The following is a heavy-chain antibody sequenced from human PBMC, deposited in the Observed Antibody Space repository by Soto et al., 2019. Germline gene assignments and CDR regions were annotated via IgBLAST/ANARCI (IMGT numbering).Heavy chain of an antibody. CDR2: IYYSGST. CDR3: ARDEYVYVRGSYRYNVIAFDL. Sequence: PSETLSLTCTVSGGSISSGGYSWSWIRQHPGKGLEWIGYIYYSGSTYYNPSLTSRVTISVDTSKNQFSLKLSSVTAADTAVSYCARDEYVYVRGSYRYNVIAFDLWGEGTMV. D-gene: IGHD3-16*02. CDR1: GGSISSGGYS. V-gene: IGHV4-31*03. J-gene: IGHJ3*01.